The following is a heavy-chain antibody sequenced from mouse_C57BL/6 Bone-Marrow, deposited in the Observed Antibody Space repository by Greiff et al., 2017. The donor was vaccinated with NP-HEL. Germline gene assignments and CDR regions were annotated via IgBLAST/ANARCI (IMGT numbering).Heavy chain of an antibody. CDR2: ILPGSGST. CDR1: GYTFTGYW. Sequence: VQLQQSGAELMKPGASVKLSCKATGYTFTGYWIEWVKQRPGHGLEWIGEILPGSGSTNYNEKFKGKATFTADPSSNTAYMQLSSLTTEDSAIYYCASRIYYYGSSYGYAMDYWGQGTSVTVSS. V-gene: IGHV1-9*01. J-gene: IGHJ4*01. D-gene: IGHD1-1*01. CDR3: ASRIYYYGSSYGYAMDY.